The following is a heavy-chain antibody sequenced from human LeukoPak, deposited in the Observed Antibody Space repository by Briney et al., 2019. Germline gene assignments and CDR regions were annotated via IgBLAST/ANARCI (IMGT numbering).Heavy chain of an antibody. CDR1: GFPFNKYG. D-gene: IGHD3-10*01. CDR3: AKLRVGYGPGSYFHSALDS. V-gene: IGHV3-30*18. CDR2: ISYDGNED. Sequence: GGSLRLSWAASGFPFNKYGMLWVRQAPGKGLEWLAVISYDGNEDYYADSVKGRFTISKDKSKDTVNLQLNSLRPEDTAVYYCAKLRVGYGPGSYFHSALDSWGQGTLVIVSS. J-gene: IGHJ5*01.